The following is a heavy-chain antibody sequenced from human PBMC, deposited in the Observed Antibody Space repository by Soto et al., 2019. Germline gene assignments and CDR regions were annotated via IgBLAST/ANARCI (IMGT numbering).Heavy chain of an antibody. Sequence: PSQTLSLTCAISGDSVSSDAAAWNWVRQSPSRGLEWLGRTYYRSRWYNDYAVSVESRITVNPDTSKNQFSLHLNSVTPEDTAVYYCTREGGDISGTRGWFDPWGQGTLVTVSS. CDR2: TYYRSRWYN. V-gene: IGHV6-1*01. D-gene: IGHD1-20*01. CDR3: TREGGDISGTRGWFDP. J-gene: IGHJ5*02. CDR1: GDSVSSDAAA.